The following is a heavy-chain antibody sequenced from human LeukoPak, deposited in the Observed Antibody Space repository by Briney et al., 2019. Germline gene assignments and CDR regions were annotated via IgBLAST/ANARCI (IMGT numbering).Heavy chain of an antibody. V-gene: IGHV3-11*04. CDR3: AKDGSVATIYYFDY. CDR1: EFTIRNHY. J-gene: IGHJ4*02. CDR2: ISGSGSTI. D-gene: IGHD5-12*01. Sequence: GGSLRLSCADSEFTIRNHYVSWIRQAPGKGLEWVSYISGSGSTIYYGDSVKGRFTISRDDAKKSVYLQMNSLRAEDTAVYYCAKDGSVATIYYFDYWGQGTLVTVSS.